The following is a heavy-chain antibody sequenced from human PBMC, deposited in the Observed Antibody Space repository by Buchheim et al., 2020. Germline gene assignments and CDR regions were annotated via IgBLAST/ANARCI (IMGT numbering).Heavy chain of an antibody. CDR3: ARDRSNALDV. J-gene: IGHJ6*02. CDR1: GFDFSNSW. V-gene: IGHV3-74*03. CDR2: INSDGSTT. Sequence: EVQLVESGGGLVQPGGSLRLSCAASGFDFSNSWMHWVRQAPGKGLVWVSHINSDGSTTTYADSVKGRFTISRDNAKNTVYLEMNSLRVEDTAVYYCARDRSNALDVWGQGTT.